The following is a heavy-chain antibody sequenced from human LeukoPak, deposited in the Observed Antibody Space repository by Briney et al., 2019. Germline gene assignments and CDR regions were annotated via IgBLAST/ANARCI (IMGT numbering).Heavy chain of an antibody. J-gene: IGHJ4*02. CDR1: GFTLSDHY. CDR2: TRDKANSYTT. V-gene: IGHV3-72*01. D-gene: IGHD1-26*01. CDR3: ARRGSGSYFPLDY. Sequence: GGSLRLSCAASGFTLSDHYMDWVRQAPGRGLEWVARTRDKANSYTTEYAASVQGRFTISRDGSKSSVYLQMDSLKTEDTAVYYCARRGSGSYFPLDYWGQGTLVTVSS.